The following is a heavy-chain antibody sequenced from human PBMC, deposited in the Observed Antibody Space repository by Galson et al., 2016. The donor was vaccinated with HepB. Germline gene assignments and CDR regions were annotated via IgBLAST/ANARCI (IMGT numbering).Heavy chain of an antibody. Sequence: SLRLSCAASGFTFSRSAMFWVRQAPGKGLEWVAAISYDGSHKYYSDSVKGRFAISRDNSKNTLYLQMSSLRAEDTAVYYCARVKDEYNSGWNVNDYWGQGILVTVSS. CDR1: GFTFSRSA. D-gene: IGHD5-12*01. V-gene: IGHV3-30*09. CDR3: ARVKDEYNSGWNVNDY. CDR2: ISYDGSHK. J-gene: IGHJ4*02.